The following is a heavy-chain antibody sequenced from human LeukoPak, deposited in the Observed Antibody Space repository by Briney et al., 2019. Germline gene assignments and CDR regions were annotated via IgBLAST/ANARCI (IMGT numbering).Heavy chain of an antibody. CDR2: ISSSSSYI. CDR3: ARDVSTRNWARNDVDY. Sequence: PGGSLRLSCAASGFTFSSYSMNWVRQAPGKGLEWVSSISSSSSYIYYADSVKGRFTISRDNAKNSLYLQMNSLRAEDTAVYYCARDVSTRNWARNDVDYWGQGTLVTVSP. CDR1: GFTFSSYS. J-gene: IGHJ4*02. V-gene: IGHV3-21*01. D-gene: IGHD1-1*01.